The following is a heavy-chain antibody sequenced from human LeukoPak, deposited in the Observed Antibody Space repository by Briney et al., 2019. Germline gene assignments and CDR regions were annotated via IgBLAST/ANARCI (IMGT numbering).Heavy chain of an antibody. Sequence: SETLSLTCTVSGGSVSSGSYYWSWIRQPPGKGLEWIGYIYYSGSTNYNPSLKSRVTISVDTSKNQFSLKLSSVTAADTAVYYCAGDIAAAGPNWFDPWGQGTLVTVSS. CDR1: GGSVSSGSYY. J-gene: IGHJ5*02. D-gene: IGHD6-13*01. CDR2: IYYSGST. V-gene: IGHV4-61*01. CDR3: AGDIAAAGPNWFDP.